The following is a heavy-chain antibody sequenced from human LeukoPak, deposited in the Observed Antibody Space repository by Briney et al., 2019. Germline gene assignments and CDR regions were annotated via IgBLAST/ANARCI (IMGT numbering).Heavy chain of an antibody. CDR3: ARATTPLSYYYMDV. CDR1: GFTFSSYS. V-gene: IGHV3-21*01. Sequence: GGSLRLSCAASGFTFSSYSMNWVRQAPGKGLEWVSSISSSSSYIYYADSVKGRFTISRDNAKNSLYLQMNSLRAEDTAVYYCARATTPLSYYYMDVWGKGTTVTVSS. CDR2: ISSSSSYI. D-gene: IGHD1-7*01. J-gene: IGHJ6*03.